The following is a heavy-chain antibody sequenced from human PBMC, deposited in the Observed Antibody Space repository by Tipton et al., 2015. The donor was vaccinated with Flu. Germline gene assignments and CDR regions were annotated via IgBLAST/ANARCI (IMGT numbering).Heavy chain of an antibody. J-gene: IGHJ4*02. Sequence: TLSLTCNVSGGSISSSSDYWGWIRQPPGKGLEWIGTIYYSGSTYYNPSLKSRVTISVDTAKNQFSQRLSSVTAADTAVYYCARSTYHYGSGSSDYWGQGTLVTVSS. CDR2: IYYSGST. V-gene: IGHV4-39*07. D-gene: IGHD3-10*01. CDR3: ARSTYHYGSGSSDY. CDR1: GGSISSSSDY.